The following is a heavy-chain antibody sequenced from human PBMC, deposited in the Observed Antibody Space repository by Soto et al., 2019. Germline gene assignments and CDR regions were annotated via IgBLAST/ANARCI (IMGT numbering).Heavy chain of an antibody. J-gene: IGHJ5*02. V-gene: IGHV1-3*01. CDR2: INAGNGNT. Sequence: ASVKLSCKAPGYTYTKYAICWVRQSPGQRLERMGWINAGNGNTKYSQKFQGRVTITRDTSASTAYMELSSLRSEDTAVYYCARDRSVAVAGPGWFDPWGQGTLVTVSS. CDR3: ARDRSVAVAGPGWFDP. CDR1: GYTYTKYA. D-gene: IGHD6-19*01.